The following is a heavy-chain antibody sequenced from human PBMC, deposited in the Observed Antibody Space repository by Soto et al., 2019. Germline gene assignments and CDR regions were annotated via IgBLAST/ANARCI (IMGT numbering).Heavy chain of an antibody. V-gene: IGHV3-30-3*01. J-gene: IGHJ3*02. CDR2: ISYEGSNK. D-gene: IGHD4-4*01. CDR3: ALPHSKSAWNDGFDI. CDR1: GFTFDDYS. Sequence: QVQLVESGGGVVQPGRSLRLSCAAFGFTFDDYSMHWVRQAPGKGLEWVALISYEGSNKYYADSVKGRFTISRDNAKNTLFLEVNSLRTEDKAVYYCALPHSKSAWNDGFDIWGQGTMVTVSA.